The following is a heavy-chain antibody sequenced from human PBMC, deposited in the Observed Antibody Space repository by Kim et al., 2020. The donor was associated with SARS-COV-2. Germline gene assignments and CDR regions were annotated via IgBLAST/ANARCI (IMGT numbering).Heavy chain of an antibody. CDR1: GFTFSSYA. Sequence: GGSLRLSCSASGFTFSSYAMHWVRQAPGKGLEYVSAISSNGGSTYYADSVKGRFTISRDNSKNTLYLQMSSLRAEDTAVYYCVVGVVVPAALDAFDIWGQGTMVTVSS. CDR2: ISSNGGST. J-gene: IGHJ3*02. V-gene: IGHV3-64D*06. CDR3: VVGVVVPAALDAFDI. D-gene: IGHD2-2*01.